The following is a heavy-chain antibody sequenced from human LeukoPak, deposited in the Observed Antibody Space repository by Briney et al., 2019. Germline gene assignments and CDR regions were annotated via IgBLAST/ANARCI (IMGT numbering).Heavy chain of an antibody. CDR3: ARSPRRLFYDSSGYSYFDY. D-gene: IGHD3-22*01. J-gene: IGHJ4*02. CDR2: IYTSGSS. CDR1: GGSISSYY. V-gene: IGHV4-4*07. Sequence: SETLSLTCTVSGGSISSYYWSWIRQPAGKGLEWLGRIYTSGSSNYNPSLKTRVTMSVDTSKNQFSLKLSSVTAADTAVYYCARSPRRLFYDSSGYSYFDYWGQGTLVTVSS.